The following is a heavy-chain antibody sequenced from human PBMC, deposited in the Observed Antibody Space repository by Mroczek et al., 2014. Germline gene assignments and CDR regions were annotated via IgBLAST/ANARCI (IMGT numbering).Heavy chain of an antibody. Sequence: QVQLVESGPGLVKPSETLSLTCTVSGGSISSSSYYWGWIRQPPGKGLEWIGSIYYSGSTYYNPSLKSRVTISVDTSKNQFSLKLSSVTAADTAVYYCARRISWDYGDYVGEYYFDYWGQGTLVTVSS. D-gene: IGHD4-17*01. CDR3: ARRISWDYGDYVGEYYFDY. V-gene: IGHV4-39*01. CDR1: GGSISSSSYY. J-gene: IGHJ4*02. CDR2: IYYSGST.